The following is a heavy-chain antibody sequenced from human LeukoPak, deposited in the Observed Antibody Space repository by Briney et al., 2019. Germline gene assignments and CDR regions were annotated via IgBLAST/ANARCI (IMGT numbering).Heavy chain of an antibody. D-gene: IGHD3-10*01. CDR2: SYPSGNT. Sequence: SETLSLTCTVSGGSISSGSYYWNWIRQPAGKGLEWIGRSYPSGNTNYNPSLKSRVTLSVDTSKTQFSLNLSSVTAADTAVYYCAREDSGSYYNYYYFYMDVWGKGTTVTISS. V-gene: IGHV4-61*02. CDR3: AREDSGSYYNYYYFYMDV. CDR1: GGSISSGSYY. J-gene: IGHJ6*03.